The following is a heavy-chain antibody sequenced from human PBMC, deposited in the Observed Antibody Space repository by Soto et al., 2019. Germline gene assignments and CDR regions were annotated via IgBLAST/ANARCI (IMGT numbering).Heavy chain of an antibody. Sequence: SETLSLPWSVSWGSISGRGYYRSLIRQHPGKGLEWIGYIYYSGSTYYNPSLKSRVTISVDTSKNQFSLKLSSVTAADTAVYYCARGADIVVVNYMDVWGKGTTVTVSS. CDR3: ARGADIVVVNYMDV. CDR2: IYYSGST. V-gene: IGHV4-31*02. D-gene: IGHD2-2*01. CDR1: WGSISGRGYY. J-gene: IGHJ6*03.